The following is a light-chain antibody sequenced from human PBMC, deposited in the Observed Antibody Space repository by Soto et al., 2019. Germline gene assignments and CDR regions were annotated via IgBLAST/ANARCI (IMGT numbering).Light chain of an antibody. CDR2: GAS. CDR1: QSVSSSY. J-gene: IGKJ3*01. Sequence: EIVLTQSPGTLSLSPGERATLSCMASQSVSSSYLAWYQQKPGQAPRLLIYGASSRATGIPDRFSGSGSGTDFTLSISRLEPEDFAVYYCQHYGGSFIFGPGTKVDIK. CDR3: QHYGGSFI. V-gene: IGKV3-20*01.